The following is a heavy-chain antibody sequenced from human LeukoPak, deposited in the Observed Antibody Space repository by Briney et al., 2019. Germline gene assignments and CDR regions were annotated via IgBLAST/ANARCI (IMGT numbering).Heavy chain of an antibody. CDR3: ARDPPDSYSSGWYYFDY. CDR1: GGTFSSYA. CDR2: IIPIFGTA. Sequence: SVKVSCKASGGTFSSYAISWVRQAPGEGLEWMGRIIPIFGTANNAQQFQDRVTITTDESTSTAYFELSRLRSEDTTVNYCARDPPDSYSSGWYYFDYWGQGTLVTVSS. V-gene: IGHV1-69*05. D-gene: IGHD6-19*01. J-gene: IGHJ4*02.